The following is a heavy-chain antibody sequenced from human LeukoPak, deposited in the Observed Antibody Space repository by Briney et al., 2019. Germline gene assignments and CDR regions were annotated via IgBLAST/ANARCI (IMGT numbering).Heavy chain of an antibody. CDR1: GGSISSFY. Sequence: SGTLSFTCTVSGGSISSFYWSWIRQPPGKGLEWIGYIYYSGSANYNPSLKSRVTISVDTSKNQFSLKLNSVTAADTAVYYCARPVSSSWLDASDIWGQGTMVTVSS. CDR2: IYYSGSA. J-gene: IGHJ3*02. V-gene: IGHV4-59*01. D-gene: IGHD6-13*01. CDR3: ARPVSSSWLDASDI.